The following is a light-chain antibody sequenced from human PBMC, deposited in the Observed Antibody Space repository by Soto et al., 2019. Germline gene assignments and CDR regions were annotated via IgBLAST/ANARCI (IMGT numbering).Light chain of an antibody. CDR1: QSIINNY. V-gene: IGKV3-20*01. CDR2: GSS. CDR3: HQYGSSPPYT. J-gene: IGKJ2*01. Sequence: EVVLTQSPGTLSLSPGERATLSCRASQSIINNYLAWYQQRTGQAPRLLIYGSSDRATGIPDRFSGSGSGTDVTLTISRLEPEDFAVYYCHQYGSSPPYTFGQGTKVEI.